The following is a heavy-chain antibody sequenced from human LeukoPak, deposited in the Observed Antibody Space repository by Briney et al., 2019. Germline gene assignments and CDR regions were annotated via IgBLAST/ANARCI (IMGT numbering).Heavy chain of an antibody. CDR1: GFTFSSYG. CDR3: XXXSXIAVAGTFDY. J-gene: IGHJ4*02. CDR2: IWYDGSNK. V-gene: IGHV3-30*02. Sequence: PGGSLRLSCAASGFTFSSYGMHWVRQAPGKGLEWVAVIWYDGSNKYYADSVKGRFTISRDNSKNTLYLQMNSLRAEDTAVYYXXXXSXIAVAGTFDYWGQGTLVTVSS. D-gene: IGHD6-19*01.